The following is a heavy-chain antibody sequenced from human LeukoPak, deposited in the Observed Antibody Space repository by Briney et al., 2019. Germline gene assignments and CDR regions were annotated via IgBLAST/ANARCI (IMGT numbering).Heavy chain of an antibody. V-gene: IGHV4-38-2*01. D-gene: IGHD1-7*01. CDR1: GYSISSGYY. Sequence: SETLSLTCAVSGYSISSGYYWGWIRQPPGKGLEWIGSIYHSGSTYYNPSLKSRVTISVDTSKNQFSLKLSSVTAADTVVYYCATTGTKSDYWGQGTLVTVSS. CDR3: ATTGTKSDY. J-gene: IGHJ4*02. CDR2: IYHSGST.